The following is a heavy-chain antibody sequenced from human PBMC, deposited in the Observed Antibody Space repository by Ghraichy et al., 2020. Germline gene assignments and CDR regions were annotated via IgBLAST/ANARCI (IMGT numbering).Heavy chain of an antibody. CDR3: ARDNYDSSGSRFSYYGMDV. V-gene: IGHV3-74*01. CDR1: GFTFSSYW. Sequence: GESLNISCAASGFTFSSYWMHWVRQAPGKGLVWVSRINSDGSSTSYADSVKGRFTISRDNAKNTLHLQMKSLRAEDTAVYYCARDNYDSSGSRFSYYGMDVWGQGTTVTVSS. CDR2: INSDGSST. J-gene: IGHJ6*02. D-gene: IGHD3-22*01.